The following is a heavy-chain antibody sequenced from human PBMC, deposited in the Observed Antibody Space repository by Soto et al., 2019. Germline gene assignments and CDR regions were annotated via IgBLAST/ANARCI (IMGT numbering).Heavy chain of an antibody. D-gene: IGHD5-18*01. Sequence: VQLVESGGGVVQPGRSLRLSCTASGFTFSNYGMHWVRQAPGKGLEWVAVIWYDGSNIYYADSVKGRFTIFRDNSKNTLYLQMNSLRTEDTAVYYCARTPVRGTAMVIRYGMDVWGQGTTVTVSS. V-gene: IGHV3-33*01. J-gene: IGHJ6*02. CDR2: IWYDGSNI. CDR3: ARTPVRGTAMVIRYGMDV. CDR1: GFTFSNYG.